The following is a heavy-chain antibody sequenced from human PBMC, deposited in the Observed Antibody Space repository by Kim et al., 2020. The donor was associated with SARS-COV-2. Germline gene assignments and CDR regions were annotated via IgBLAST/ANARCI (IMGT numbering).Heavy chain of an antibody. Sequence: GGSLRLSCAASGFTVSSNYMSWVRQAPGKGLEWVSVIYSGGSTYYADSVKGRFTISRDNSKNKMYLQMNSLRAEDTAVYYCARGFPNYYYDSSGYSGFDYWGQGTLVTVSS. V-gene: IGHV3-53*01. CDR2: IYSGGST. CDR1: GFTVSSNY. D-gene: IGHD3-22*01. J-gene: IGHJ4*02. CDR3: ARGFPNYYYDSSGYSGFDY.